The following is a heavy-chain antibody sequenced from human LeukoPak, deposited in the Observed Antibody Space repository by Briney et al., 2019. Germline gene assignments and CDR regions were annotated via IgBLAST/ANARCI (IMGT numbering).Heavy chain of an antibody. J-gene: IGHJ4*02. CDR1: GFTFSSYA. Sequence: GGSLRLSCAASGFTFSSYAMHWVRQAPGKGLEYVSAISSNGGSTYYTDSVKGRFTISRDNPKNTLYLQMGSLRAEDMAVYYCARPYYDSSGYYYYYFDYWGQGTLVTVSS. V-gene: IGHV3-64*02. CDR2: ISSNGGST. D-gene: IGHD3-22*01. CDR3: ARPYYDSSGYYYYYFDY.